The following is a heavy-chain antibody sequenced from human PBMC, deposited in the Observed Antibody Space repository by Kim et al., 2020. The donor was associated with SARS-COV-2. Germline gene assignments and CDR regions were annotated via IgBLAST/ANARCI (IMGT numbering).Heavy chain of an antibody. V-gene: IGHV1-2*06. Sequence: ASVKVSCKASGYSFTGYYIHWVRQAPGRGLEWVGRINPNSGGTNFPRKFQGRVTMTRDTSIGTAYLELSSLTSDDTAVYYCARDYGGYDPENVHIWGQGT. CDR1: GYSFTGYY. D-gene: IGHD5-12*01. CDR3: ARDYGGYDPENVHI. CDR2: INPNSGGT. J-gene: IGHJ3*02.